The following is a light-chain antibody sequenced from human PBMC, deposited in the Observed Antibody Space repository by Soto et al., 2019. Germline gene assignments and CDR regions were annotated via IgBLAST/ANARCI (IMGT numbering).Light chain of an antibody. Sequence: EVVLTQSPATLSLSPAARATLSCRASQSVTRSSLAWYQQKPGQSPRLLISGASSRATGIPDRFSGGGSGTDFIFNITSLEPEDFAMYYCLHYGTAQWTFGQGTKVDI. J-gene: IGKJ1*01. CDR1: QSVTRSS. CDR3: LHYGTAQWT. CDR2: GAS. V-gene: IGKV3-20*01.